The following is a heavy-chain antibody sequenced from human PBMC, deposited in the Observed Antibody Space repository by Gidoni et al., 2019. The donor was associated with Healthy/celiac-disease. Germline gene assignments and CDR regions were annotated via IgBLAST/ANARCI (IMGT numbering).Heavy chain of an antibody. CDR2: IYYSGST. Sequence: QLQLQESGPGLLKPSEPLSLPCTVSGGSISSSRYSWGWIRPPPGTGLGWIGSIYYSGSTYYNPSLKSRVTISVDTSKNQFSLKLSSVTAADTAVYYCARPRGGVDIVVVPAAMEEPATRVWGWFDPWGQGTLVTVSS. D-gene: IGHD2-2*01. V-gene: IGHV4-39*01. J-gene: IGHJ5*02. CDR3: ARPRGGVDIVVVPAAMEEPATRVWGWFDP. CDR1: GGSISSSRYS.